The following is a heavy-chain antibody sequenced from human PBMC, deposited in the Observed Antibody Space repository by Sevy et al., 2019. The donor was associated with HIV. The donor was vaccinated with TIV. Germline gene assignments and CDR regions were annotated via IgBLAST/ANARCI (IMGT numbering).Heavy chain of an antibody. CDR1: GYTLSELS. D-gene: IGHD2-2*01. J-gene: IGHJ4*02. CDR2: FDEDGET. CDR3: ATDIVVGRDY. V-gene: IGHV1-24*01. Sequence: APVKVSCKVSGYTLSELSIHWVRQAPGRGLEWMGGFDEDGETLYAQKFQGRVTMTEDTSTDTAYMELSSLRSEDTAVYYCATDIVVGRDYWGQGTLVTVSS.